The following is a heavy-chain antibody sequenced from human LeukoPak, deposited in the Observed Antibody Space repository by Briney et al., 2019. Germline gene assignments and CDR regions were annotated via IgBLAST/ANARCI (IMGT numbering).Heavy chain of an antibody. CDR1: EFTFSSYE. CDR3: ARGGVVAGTNYYYYGMDV. CDR2: ISSSGSTI. V-gene: IGHV3-48*03. D-gene: IGHD1-14*01. J-gene: IGHJ6*02. Sequence: GGSLRLSCAASEFTFSSYEMNWVRQAPGKGLEWVSYISSSGSTIYYADSVKGRFTISRDNAKNSLYLQMNSLRAEDTAVYYCARGGVVAGTNYYYYGMDVWGQGTTVTVSS.